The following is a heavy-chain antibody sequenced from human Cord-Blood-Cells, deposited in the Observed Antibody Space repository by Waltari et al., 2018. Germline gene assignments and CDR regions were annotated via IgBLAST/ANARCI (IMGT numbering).Heavy chain of an antibody. CDR3: ARRSIAAAYYGMDV. V-gene: IGHV5-51*01. D-gene: IGHD6-13*01. CDR2: IYPGDSDT. CDR1: GYRFTSYW. J-gene: IGHJ6*02. Sequence: EVHLVQSVAEVKKPGESLQIHCKGPGYRFTSYWIGWVRQMPGKGLEWMGIIYPGDSDTRYSPSFQGQVTISADKYISTAYLQWSSLKASDTAMYYCARRSIAAAYYGMDVWGQGTTVTVSS.